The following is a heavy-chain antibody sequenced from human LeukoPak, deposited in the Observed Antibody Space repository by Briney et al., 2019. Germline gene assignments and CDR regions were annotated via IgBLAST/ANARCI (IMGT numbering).Heavy chain of an antibody. D-gene: IGHD3-22*01. CDR3: AREHYDSSGYYPHD. CDR2: ISYDGSNK. J-gene: IGHJ4*02. CDR1: GFTFSSYA. V-gene: IGHV3-30-3*01. Sequence: PGGSLRLSCAASGFTFSSYAMHWVRQAPGKGLEWVAVISYDGSNKYYADSVKGRFTISRDNSKNTLYPQMNSLRAEDTAVYYCAREHYDSSGYYPHDWGQGTLVTVSS.